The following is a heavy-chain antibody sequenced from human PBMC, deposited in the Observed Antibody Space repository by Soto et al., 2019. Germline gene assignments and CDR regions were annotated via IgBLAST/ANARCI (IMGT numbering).Heavy chain of an antibody. CDR3: ARATGTLRSRNCDY. CDR2: IYYSGST. D-gene: IGHD1-1*01. Sequence: SETLSLTCTVSGVSISSGGYYWSWIRQHPGKGLEWIGNIYYSGSTYYNTSLKSRVIMSVDTSKSQFSLTLSSVTAADTAVYYCARATGTLRSRNCDYWGQGSLVTVSS. J-gene: IGHJ4*02. V-gene: IGHV4-31*03. CDR1: GVSISSGGYY.